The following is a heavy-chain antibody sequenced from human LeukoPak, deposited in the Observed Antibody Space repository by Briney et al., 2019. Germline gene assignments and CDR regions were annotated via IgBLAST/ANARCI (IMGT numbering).Heavy chain of an antibody. V-gene: IGHV4-39*01. CDR3: ARHSRSGSGGYENAFDI. CDR1: GGSISSSSYY. CDR2: IYSGGST. J-gene: IGHJ3*02. Sequence: SETLSLTCTVSGGSISSSSYYWDWIRQSPGKGLEWIGNIYSGGSTYYTPSLKSRVTISVDASKNQFSLKLSSVTAADTAIYFCARHSRSGSGGYENAFDIWGQGTMVTVSS. D-gene: IGHD5-12*01.